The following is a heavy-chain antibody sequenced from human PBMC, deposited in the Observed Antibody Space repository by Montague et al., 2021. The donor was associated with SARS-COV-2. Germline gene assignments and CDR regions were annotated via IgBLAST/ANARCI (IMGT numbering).Heavy chain of an antibody. J-gene: IGHJ3*02. Sequence: QSVAEVKKPGESLRISCKGSGYSFTSYWISWVRQMPGKGLEWMGRIDPSDSYTNYSPSFQGHATISADKSISTAYLQWSSLKASDTAMYYCARENFRRYYGSGSYYINAFDIWGQGTMVTVSS. CDR3: ARENFRRYYGSGSYYINAFDI. V-gene: IGHV5-10-1*01. D-gene: IGHD3-10*01. CDR2: IDPSDSYT. CDR1: GYSFTSYW.